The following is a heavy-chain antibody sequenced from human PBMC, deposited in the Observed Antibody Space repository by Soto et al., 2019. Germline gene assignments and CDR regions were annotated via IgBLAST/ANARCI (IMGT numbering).Heavy chain of an antibody. D-gene: IGHD3-22*01. CDR1: GGRFSSYA. CDR3: ARDRNSRMYYYDSSGYLAFDI. J-gene: IGHJ3*02. Sequence: SVKVSCEASGGRFSSYAISWVRQAPEQGLEWMGGIIPIFGTANYAQKFQGRVTITADESTSTAYMELSSLRSEDTAVYYCARDRNSRMYYYDSSGYLAFDIWGQGTMVTVSS. V-gene: IGHV1-69*13. CDR2: IIPIFGTA.